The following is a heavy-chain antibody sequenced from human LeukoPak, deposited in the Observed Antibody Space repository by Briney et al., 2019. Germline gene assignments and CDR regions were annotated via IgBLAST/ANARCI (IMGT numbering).Heavy chain of an antibody. CDR1: GFTVSSNY. J-gene: IGHJ4*02. CDR3: ARDSAAAVWDY. D-gene: IGHD6-13*01. V-gene: IGHV3-66*01. CDR2: IYSGGST. Sequence: GGSLRLSCAASGFTVSSNYMSWVRQAPGKGLEWVSVIYSGGSTYYADSVKGRFTISRDNSKNTQYLQMNSLRAEDTAVYYCARDSAAAVWDYWGQGTLVTVSS.